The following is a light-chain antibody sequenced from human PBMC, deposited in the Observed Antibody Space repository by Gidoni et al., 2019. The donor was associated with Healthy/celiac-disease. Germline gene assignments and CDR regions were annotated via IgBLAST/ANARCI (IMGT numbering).Light chain of an antibody. Sequence: ELVLTQSPATLSLSPGERATLSCRASQSVSSYLAWYQQKPGQAPRLLIYDASNRATGIPARFSGSGSGTDFTLTISSLEPEDFAVYYCQQHSNWPWTFGQGTKVEIK. J-gene: IGKJ1*01. CDR2: DAS. V-gene: IGKV3-11*01. CDR1: QSVSSY. CDR3: QQHSNWPWT.